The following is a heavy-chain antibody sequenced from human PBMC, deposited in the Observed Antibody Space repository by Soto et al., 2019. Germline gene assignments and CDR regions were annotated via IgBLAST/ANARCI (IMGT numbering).Heavy chain of an antibody. CDR2: IGTAGDT. V-gene: IGHV3-13*01. D-gene: IGHD3-16*01. CDR1: GFTFSSYD. J-gene: IGHJ4*02. CDR3: ARGPITFGGVSFDY. Sequence: PGGSLRLSCAASGFTFSSYDMHWVRQATGKGLEWVSAIGTAGDTYYPGSVKGRFTISRENAKNSLYLQMNSLRAEDTAVYYCARGPITFGGVSFDYWGQGNLVTVSS.